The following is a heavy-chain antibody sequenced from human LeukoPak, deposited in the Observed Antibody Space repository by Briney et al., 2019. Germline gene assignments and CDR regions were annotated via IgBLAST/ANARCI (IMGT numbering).Heavy chain of an antibody. D-gene: IGHD3-10*01. Sequence: SETLSLTCAVYGGSFSGYYWSWIRQPPGKGLEWIGEINHSGSTNYNPSLKSRVTISVDTSKNQFSLKLSSVTAADTAVYYCASGRQFRRGAFDIWGQGTMVTVSS. CDR3: ASGRQFRRGAFDI. CDR2: INHSGST. V-gene: IGHV4-34*01. J-gene: IGHJ3*02. CDR1: GGSFSGYY.